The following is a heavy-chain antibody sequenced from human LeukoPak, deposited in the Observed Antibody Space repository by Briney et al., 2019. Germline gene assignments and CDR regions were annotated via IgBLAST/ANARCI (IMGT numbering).Heavy chain of an antibody. CDR1: GFPVSSNY. D-gene: IGHD3-22*01. J-gene: IGHJ4*02. Sequence: QPGGSLRLSCAASGFPVSSNYMSWVRQAPGKGLEWVSAISGSGGSTYYADSVKGRFTISRDNSKNTLYLQMNSLRAEDTAVYYCAKDVGYYDSSLYYFDYWGQGTLVTVSS. V-gene: IGHV3-23*01. CDR2: ISGSGGST. CDR3: AKDVGYYDSSLYYFDY.